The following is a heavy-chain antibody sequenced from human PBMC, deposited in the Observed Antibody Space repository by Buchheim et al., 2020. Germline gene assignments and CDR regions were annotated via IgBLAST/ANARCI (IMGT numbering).Heavy chain of an antibody. D-gene: IGHD6-19*01. CDR1: GFTFSSYE. CDR2: ISSSGSTI. CDR3: AKSSGWYVGLFEHDYWYFDL. Sequence: EVQLVESGGGLVQPGGSLRLSCAASGFTFSSYEMNWVRQAPGKGLEWVSYISSSGSTIYYADSVKGRFTISRDNAKNTLYLQMNSLRAEDTAVYYCAKSSGWYVGLFEHDYWYFDLWGRGTL. V-gene: IGHV3-48*03. J-gene: IGHJ2*01.